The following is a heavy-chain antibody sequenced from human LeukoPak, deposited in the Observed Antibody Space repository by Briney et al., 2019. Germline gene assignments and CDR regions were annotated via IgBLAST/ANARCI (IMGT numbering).Heavy chain of an antibody. D-gene: IGHD2-8*02. CDR3: ATYRQVLLPFES. CDR1: GFTFSTFA. CDR2: IFPSGG. J-gene: IGHJ4*02. V-gene: IGHV3-23*01. Sequence: GGSLRLSCAASGFTFSTFAMIWVRQPPWKGLEWVSSIFPSGGEIDSVRGRFTISRDNSKSTLSLQMNSLRAEDTAIYYCATYRQVLLPFESWGQGTLVTVSS.